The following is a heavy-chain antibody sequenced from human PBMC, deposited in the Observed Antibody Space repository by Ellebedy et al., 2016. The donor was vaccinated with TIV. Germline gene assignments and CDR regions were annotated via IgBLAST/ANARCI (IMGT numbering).Heavy chain of an antibody. J-gene: IGHJ6*02. D-gene: IGHD6-13*01. CDR1: GYTFTGYY. CDR3: ARVDIAAAGTGYGMDV. Sequence: ASVKVSCXASGYTFTGYYMHWVRQAPGQGLEWMGIINPSGGSTSYAQKFQGRVTMTRDTSTSTVYMELSSLRSEDTAVYYCARVDIAAAGTGYGMDVWGQGTTVTVSS. CDR2: INPSGGST. V-gene: IGHV1-46*01.